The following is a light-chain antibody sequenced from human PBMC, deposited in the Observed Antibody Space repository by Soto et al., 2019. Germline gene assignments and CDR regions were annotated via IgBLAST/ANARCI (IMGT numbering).Light chain of an antibody. J-gene: IGKJ2*01. CDR3: QQYNVFSPYT. CDR2: KAS. V-gene: IGKV1-5*03. Sequence: DIQMTQSPSILSASVGDRVTITCRASQSVSRSLAWYQQKPGKAPTLLIYKASTLSRGVPSRFSGGGFGTEFTLTINSLQPDDFATYYCQQYNVFSPYTFGQGTKLEI. CDR1: QSVSRS.